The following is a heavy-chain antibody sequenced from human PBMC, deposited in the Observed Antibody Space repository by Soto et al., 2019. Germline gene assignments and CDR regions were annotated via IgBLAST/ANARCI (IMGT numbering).Heavy chain of an antibody. Sequence: EVQLVESGGGLVQPGGSLRLSCAASGFTVSSNYMSWVRQAPGQGLEWGSVINSGGGTYYAASVKGRFTISRDNSKNTLYLQMNSLRAEDTAVYYCARDGYELRGQWLVYWGQGTLVTVSS. CDR3: ARDGYELRGQWLVY. CDR2: INSGGGT. D-gene: IGHD6-19*01. V-gene: IGHV3-66*01. CDR1: GFTVSSNY. J-gene: IGHJ4*02.